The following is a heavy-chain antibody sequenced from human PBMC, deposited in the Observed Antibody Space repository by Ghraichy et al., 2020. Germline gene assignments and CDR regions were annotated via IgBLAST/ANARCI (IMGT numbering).Heavy chain of an antibody. CDR3: ARQRSWFDP. CDR2: THGDGAT. Sequence: RGSLRLSCTASGLSVSSNHMSWVRQAPGKGLEWVSITHGDGATYYADSVKGRFTISRDEPRNTLFLQMNSLRAEDSAVYYCARQRSWFDPWGQGTLVTVSS. CDR1: GLSVSSNH. J-gene: IGHJ5*02. V-gene: IGHV3-53*01. D-gene: IGHD1-1*01.